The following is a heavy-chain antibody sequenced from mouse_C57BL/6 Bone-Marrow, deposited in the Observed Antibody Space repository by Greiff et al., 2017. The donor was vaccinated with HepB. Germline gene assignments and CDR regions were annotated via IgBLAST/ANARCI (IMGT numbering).Heavy chain of an antibody. D-gene: IGHD2-5*01. CDR1: GYTFTTYP. J-gene: IGHJ3*01. V-gene: IGHV1-47*01. Sequence: QVQLKQSGAELVKPGASVKMSCKASGYTFTTYPIEWMKQNHGKSLEWIGNFHPYNDDTKYNEKFKGKATLTVEKSSSTVYLELSRLTSDDSAVYYCALYSNYVAWFAYWGQGTLVTVSA. CDR2: FHPYNDDT. CDR3: ALYSNYVAWFAY.